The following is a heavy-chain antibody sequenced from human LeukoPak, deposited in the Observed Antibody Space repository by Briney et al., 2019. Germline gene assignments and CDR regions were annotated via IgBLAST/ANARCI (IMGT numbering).Heavy chain of an antibody. CDR1: GDSVSSNSAA. Sequence: SQTLSLTCAIFGDSVSSNSAAWNWIRQSPSRGLEWLGRTYYRSKWYNDYAVSMKGRISISPDTSKNQLSLQMSSVTPEDTAVYYCAREGHNWNNDCFDSWARESWSPSPQ. CDR2: TYYRSKWYN. D-gene: IGHD1/OR15-1a*01. V-gene: IGHV6-1*01. CDR3: AREGHNWNNDCFDS. J-gene: IGHJ4*02.